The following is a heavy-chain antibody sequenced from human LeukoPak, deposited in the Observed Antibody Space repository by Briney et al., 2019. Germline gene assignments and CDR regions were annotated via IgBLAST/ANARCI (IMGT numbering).Heavy chain of an antibody. V-gene: IGHV3-23*01. CDR1: GFTFSSYA. D-gene: IGHD3-22*01. CDR3: AKDPPRSRAIVDAFDI. Sequence: GGSLRLSCAASGFTFSSYAMIWVRQAPGKALEWVSVISNSGSSTDYADSAKGRFTISRDNSQNTLYLQMNSLRAEDTAVYYCAKDPPRSRAIVDAFDIWGQGTLVTVSS. J-gene: IGHJ3*02. CDR2: ISNSGSST.